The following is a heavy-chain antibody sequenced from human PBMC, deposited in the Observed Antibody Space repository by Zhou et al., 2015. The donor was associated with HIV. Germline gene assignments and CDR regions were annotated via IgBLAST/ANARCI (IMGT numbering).Heavy chain of an antibody. CDR3: ARAPRIQLWYYFDY. CDR1: GYTFSSLG. Sequence: QVQLVQSGAEVKKPGASMKVSCKAFGYTFSSLGISWVRQAPGQGLEWMGWISAYSGHTNYAKKFQGRVTMTTDTSTNTAYVELRSLRSDDSAVYYCARAPRIQLWYYFDYWGQGTLVHRLL. J-gene: IGHJ4*02. D-gene: IGHD5-18*01. CDR2: ISAYSGHT. V-gene: IGHV1-18*01.